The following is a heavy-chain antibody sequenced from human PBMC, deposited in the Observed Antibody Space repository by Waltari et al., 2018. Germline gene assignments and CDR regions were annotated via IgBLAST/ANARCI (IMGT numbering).Heavy chain of an antibody. Sequence: QESGPGLVKPSGTLSLTCSVSGASITSSYWWSWVRQSPGKGREWIGQVHGSGRTNYNPSFASRVIMSLDTSTNQFSLKVTSATAADTAAYYCARDRGRGLYLDSWGQGTLVTVSP. CDR3: ARDRGRGLYLDS. V-gene: IGHV4-4*02. CDR2: VHGSGRT. D-gene: IGHD2-15*01. J-gene: IGHJ4*02. CDR1: GASITSSYW.